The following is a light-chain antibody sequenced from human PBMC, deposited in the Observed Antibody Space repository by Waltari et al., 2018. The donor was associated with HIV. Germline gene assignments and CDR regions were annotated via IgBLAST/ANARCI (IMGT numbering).Light chain of an antibody. CDR1: KLGGTY. Sequence: SFELTQPPSVSVSPGQTASITCSGDKLGGTYASWYQQKPGHSTVLVIYQDSKRPSGIPERFSGSSSGNTVTLTIGETQALDEADYYCQAWDSFTGVFGGGTRLTVL. J-gene: IGLJ3*02. CDR2: QDS. CDR3: QAWDSFTGV. V-gene: IGLV3-1*01.